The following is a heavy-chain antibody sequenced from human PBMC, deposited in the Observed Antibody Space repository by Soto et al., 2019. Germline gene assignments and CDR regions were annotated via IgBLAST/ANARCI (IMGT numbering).Heavy chain of an antibody. J-gene: IGHJ4*02. V-gene: IGHV4-34*01. CDR1: GGSFSGYY. Sequence: SEALSLTCAVYGGSFSGYYWSWIRQPPGKGLEWIGEINHSGSTNYNPSIKSRVTISVDTSKNQFSLKLSSVTAADTAVYYCARGSPGKFDYWGQGTLVTVS. CDR2: INHSGST. CDR3: ARGSPGKFDY.